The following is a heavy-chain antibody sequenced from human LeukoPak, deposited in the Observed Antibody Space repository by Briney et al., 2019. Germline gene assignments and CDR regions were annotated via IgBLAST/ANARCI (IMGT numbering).Heavy chain of an antibody. CDR3: ARAQPIYDFWSGYHHYFDY. J-gene: IGHJ4*02. D-gene: IGHD3-3*01. CDR2: ISSSGSTI. CDR1: GFTFSDYY. Sequence: GGSLRLSCAASGFTFSDYYMSWIRPAPGKGLEWVSYISSSGSTIYYADSVKGRFTISRDNAENSLYLQMNSLRAEDTAVYYCARAQPIYDFWSGYHHYFDYWGQGTLVTVSS. V-gene: IGHV3-11*04.